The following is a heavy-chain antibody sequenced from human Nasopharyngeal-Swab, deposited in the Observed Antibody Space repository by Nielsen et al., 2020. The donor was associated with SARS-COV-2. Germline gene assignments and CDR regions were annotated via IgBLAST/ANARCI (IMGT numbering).Heavy chain of an antibody. CDR2: IYYSGST. D-gene: IGHD1-26*01. CDR3: ARGYGSFPYYFDH. J-gene: IGHJ4*02. V-gene: IGHV4-39*01. Sequence: SETLSLTCTVSGDSIAYSTFYWGWIRQPPGKGLEWIGNIYYSGSTYYNPSLKSRVTMSVDTSKNQFSLKLNSVTATDTAVYYCARGYGSFPYYFDHWGQGTLVTVSS. CDR1: GDSIAYSTFY.